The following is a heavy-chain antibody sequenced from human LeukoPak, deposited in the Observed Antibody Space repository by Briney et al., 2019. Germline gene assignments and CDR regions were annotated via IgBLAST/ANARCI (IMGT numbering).Heavy chain of an antibody. CDR3: ARDDTAVTTTLDS. D-gene: IGHD4-17*01. Sequence: GGSLRLSCVASGITFSDFGMHWVRQAPGKGLEWLAVISYDGSKKEYADSVRGRFTISKDNSKNTVSLQMNGLRADDTAVYYCARDDTAVTTTLDSWGQGTLVAVSS. J-gene: IGHJ4*02. V-gene: IGHV3-30*03. CDR1: GITFSDFG. CDR2: ISYDGSKK.